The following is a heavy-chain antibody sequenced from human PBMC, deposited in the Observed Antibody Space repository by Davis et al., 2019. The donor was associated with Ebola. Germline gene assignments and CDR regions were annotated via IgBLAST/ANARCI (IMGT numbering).Heavy chain of an antibody. J-gene: IGHJ6*02. Sequence: GESLKISCAASGFTVSSNYMSWVRQAPGKGLEWVSVIYSGGSTYYADSVKGRFTISRDNSKNTLYLQMNSLRAKDTAVYYCARDLWGYYYYGMDVWGQGTTVTVSS. D-gene: IGHD2/OR15-2a*01. CDR1: GFTVSSNY. CDR2: IYSGGST. V-gene: IGHV3-66*01. CDR3: ARDLWGYYYYGMDV.